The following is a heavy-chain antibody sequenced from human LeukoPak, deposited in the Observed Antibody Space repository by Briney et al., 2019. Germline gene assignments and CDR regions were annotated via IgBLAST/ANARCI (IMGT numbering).Heavy chain of an antibody. Sequence: ESGGSLRLSCAASGFTFSSYGMHWVRQAPGKGLEWVSGISWNSGSIGYADSVKGRFTISRDNAKNSLYLQMNSLRAEDTALYYCAKDMMVRGVIIEGFDYWGQGTLVTVSS. D-gene: IGHD3-10*01. CDR2: ISWNSGSI. CDR1: GFTFSSYG. CDR3: AKDMMVRGVIIEGFDY. V-gene: IGHV3-9*01. J-gene: IGHJ4*02.